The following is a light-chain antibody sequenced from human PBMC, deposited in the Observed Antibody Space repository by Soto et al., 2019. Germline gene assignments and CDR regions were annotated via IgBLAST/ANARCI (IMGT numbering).Light chain of an antibody. J-gene: IGKJ4*01. CDR1: QSISSW. CDR2: VAS. Sequence: IQMTQSPSTLSASVGDRVTITCRASQSISSWLAWYQQKPGKAPKLLINVASTLQGGVPSRFSGSGSGTEFTLAISSLQPEDSATYYCQQSFSTPQTFGGGTKVDIK. V-gene: IGKV1-39*01. CDR3: QQSFSTPQT.